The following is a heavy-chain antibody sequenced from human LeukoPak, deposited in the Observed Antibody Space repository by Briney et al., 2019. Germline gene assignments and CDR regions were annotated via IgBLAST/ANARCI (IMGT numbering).Heavy chain of an antibody. J-gene: IGHJ4*02. CDR3: ARVNILTGYYNFDY. CDR1: GGSISSGSYY. D-gene: IGHD3-9*01. CDR2: IYYSGST. V-gene: IGHV4-39*07. Sequence: SETLSLTCTVSGGSISSGSYYWGWIRQPPGKGLEWIGSIYYSGSTYYNPSLKSRVTISVDTSKNQFSLKLSSVTAADTAVYCCARVNILTGYYNFDYWGQGTLVTVSS.